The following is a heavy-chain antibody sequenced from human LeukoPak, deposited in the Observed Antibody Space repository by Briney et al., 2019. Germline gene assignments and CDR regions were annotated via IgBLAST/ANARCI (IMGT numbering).Heavy chain of an antibody. V-gene: IGHV4-30-2*01. Sequence: PSQTLSLTCAVSGGSISSGGYSWSWIRQPPGKGLEWIGYIYHSGSTYYNPSLKSRVTISVDRSKNQFSLKLSSVTAADTAVYYCARSRSDYFDYWGQGTLVTVSS. CDR2: IYHSGST. J-gene: IGHJ4*02. CDR3: ARSRSDYFDY. CDR1: GGSISSGGYS.